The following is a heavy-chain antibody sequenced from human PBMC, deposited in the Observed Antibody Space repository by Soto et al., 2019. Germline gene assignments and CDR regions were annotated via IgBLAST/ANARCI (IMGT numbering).Heavy chain of an antibody. J-gene: IGHJ6*02. Sequence: TLSLTCTVSGGSVSTGSYDWSWIRQPPGKGLEWIGKIFFTGSAHYNPSLRNRVTMSVDTSKDQFSLTLTSVTAADTAVYYCARDGHGMDVWGQGTTVTVSS. CDR3: ARDGHGMDV. CDR1: GGSVSTGSYD. CDR2: IFFTGSA. V-gene: IGHV4-61*01.